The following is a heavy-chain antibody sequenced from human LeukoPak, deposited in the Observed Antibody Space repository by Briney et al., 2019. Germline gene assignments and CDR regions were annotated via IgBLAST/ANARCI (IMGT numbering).Heavy chain of an antibody. V-gene: IGHV1-24*01. J-gene: IGHJ4*02. CDR1: GYTLSELG. CDR3: ACSFLRFSPDFDY. D-gene: IGHD2/OR15-2a*01. CDR2: VDPEDGKT. Sequence: GASVEVSCKVSGYTLSELGIHWVRQAAGKGLEWLGTVDPEDGKTIYTQHFQGRVTMTEDTSTDTAYMELRSLRSEDTAVYYCACSFLRFSPDFDYWGPGTLVTVSS.